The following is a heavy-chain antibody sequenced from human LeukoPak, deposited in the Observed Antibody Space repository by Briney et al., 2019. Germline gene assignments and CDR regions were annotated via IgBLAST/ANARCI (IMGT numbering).Heavy chain of an antibody. V-gene: IGHV3-30*03. CDR3: AITPGGPDY. CDR2: ISYDGSNK. D-gene: IGHD3-10*01. J-gene: IGHJ4*02. Sequence: LEWVAVISYDGSNKYYADSVKGRFTISRDNSKNTLYLQMNSLRAEDTAVYYCAITPGGPDYWGQGTLVTVSS.